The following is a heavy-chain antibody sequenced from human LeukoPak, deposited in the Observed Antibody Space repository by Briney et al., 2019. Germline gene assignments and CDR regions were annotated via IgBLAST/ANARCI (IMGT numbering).Heavy chain of an antibody. CDR1: GFTFSSYA. Sequence: GSLRLSCAASGFTFSSYAMSWVRQPPGKGLEWIGEIYHSGSTNYNPSLKSRVTISVDKSKNQFSLKLSSVTAADTAVYYCARETQQWLGRRQHPQPFDYWGQGTLVTVSS. CDR3: ARETQQWLGRRQHPQPFDY. CDR2: IYHSGST. V-gene: IGHV4-4*02. D-gene: IGHD6-19*01. J-gene: IGHJ4*02.